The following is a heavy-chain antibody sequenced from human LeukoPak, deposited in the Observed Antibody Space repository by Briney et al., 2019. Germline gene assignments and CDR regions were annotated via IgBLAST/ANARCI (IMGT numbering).Heavy chain of an antibody. J-gene: IGHJ4*02. CDR1: GYSFTSYW. V-gene: IGHV5-10-1*01. CDR3: ARHKGPYYDSSGYYYEN. Sequence: GESLRISCKGSGYSFTSYWISWVRQMPGKGLEWMGRIDPSDSYTNYSPSFQGHVTISADKSISTAYLQWSSLKASDTAMFYCARHKGPYYDSSGYYYENWGQGTLVTVSS. CDR2: IDPSDSYT. D-gene: IGHD3-22*01.